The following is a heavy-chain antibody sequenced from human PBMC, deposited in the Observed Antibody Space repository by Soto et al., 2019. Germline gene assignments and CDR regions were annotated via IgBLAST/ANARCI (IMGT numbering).Heavy chain of an antibody. CDR3: AKDQCSGGSCYRYWYFDL. Sequence: QVQLVESGGGVVQPGRSLRLSCAASGFTFSSYGMHWVRQAPGKGLEWVAVISYDGSNKYYADSVKGRFTISRDNSKNTLYLKMNSLRAEDTAVYYCAKDQCSGGSCYRYWYFDLWGRGTLVTVSS. D-gene: IGHD2-15*01. J-gene: IGHJ2*01. CDR1: GFTFSSYG. CDR2: ISYDGSNK. V-gene: IGHV3-30*18.